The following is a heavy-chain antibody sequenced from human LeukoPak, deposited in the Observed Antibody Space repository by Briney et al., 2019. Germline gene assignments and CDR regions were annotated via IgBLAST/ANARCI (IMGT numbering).Heavy chain of an antibody. V-gene: IGHV4-31*03. D-gene: IGHD3-3*01. CDR1: GGSISSGGYY. CDR3: ASTYDFWSGYYVHGAFDI. J-gene: IGHJ3*02. CDR2: IYYSGST. Sequence: PSETLSLTCTVSGGSISSGGYYWSWIRQHPGKGLEWIGYIYYSGSTYYNPSLKSRVTISVDTSKNQFSLKLSSVTAADTAVYYCASTYDFWSGYYVHGAFDIWGHGTMVTVSS.